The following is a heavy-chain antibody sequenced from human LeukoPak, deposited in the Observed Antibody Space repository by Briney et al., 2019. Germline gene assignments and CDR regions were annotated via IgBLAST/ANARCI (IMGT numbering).Heavy chain of an antibody. CDR1: GYTFTSYA. CDR3: ARSTYYYDSRAFDI. D-gene: IGHD3-22*01. Sequence: ASVKASCKASGYTFTSYAMNWVRQAPGQGLEWMGWINTNTVNPTYAQGFTGRFVSSLGTSVSTAYLQISSLKAEDTAVYYCARSTYYYDSRAFDIWGQGTMVTVSS. CDR2: INTNTVNP. V-gene: IGHV7-4-1*02. J-gene: IGHJ3*02.